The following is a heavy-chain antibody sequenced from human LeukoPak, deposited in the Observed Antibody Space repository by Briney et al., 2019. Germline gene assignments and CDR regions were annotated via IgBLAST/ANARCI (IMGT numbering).Heavy chain of an antibody. CDR2: IYYSGAT. CDR3: ARGVYIAAAQYGY. V-gene: IGHV4-59*01. Sequence: SETLSLTCTVSGGSISTYYWNWIRQPPGKGLEWIGYIYYSGATNYNPSLKSRVTISVDTSKNQFSLKLSSVTAADTAVYYCARGVYIAAAQYGYWGQGTLVTVSS. D-gene: IGHD6-13*01. CDR1: GGSISTYY. J-gene: IGHJ4*02.